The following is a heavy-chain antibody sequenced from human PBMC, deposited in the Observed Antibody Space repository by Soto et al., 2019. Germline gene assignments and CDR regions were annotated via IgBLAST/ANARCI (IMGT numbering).Heavy chain of an antibody. D-gene: IGHD1-26*01. CDR3: AITIGATMFYYYGMDV. V-gene: IGHV3-74*01. CDR2: INSDGSST. Sequence: EVQLVESGGGLVQPGGSLRLSCAASGFTFSSYWMHWVRQAPGKGLVWVSRINSDGSSTSYAESVKGRFTISRDNAKNTLYLQMNSLRAEDTAVYYCAITIGATMFYYYGMDVWGQGTTVTVSS. CDR1: GFTFSSYW. J-gene: IGHJ6*02.